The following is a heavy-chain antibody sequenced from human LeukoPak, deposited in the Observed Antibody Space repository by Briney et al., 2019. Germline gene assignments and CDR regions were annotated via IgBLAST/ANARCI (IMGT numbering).Heavy chain of an antibody. CDR1: GYTFTGYY. J-gene: IGHJ4*02. D-gene: IGHD3-22*01. CDR2: INPNSGGT. V-gene: IGHV1-2*02. Sequence: ASVKVSCKASGYTFTGYYKHWVRQAPGQGLEWMGWINPNSGGTNYAQKFQGRVTMTRDTSISTAYMELSRLRSDDTAVYYCARELYGFYDSSGYHDYWGQGTLVTVSS. CDR3: ARELYGFYDSSGYHDY.